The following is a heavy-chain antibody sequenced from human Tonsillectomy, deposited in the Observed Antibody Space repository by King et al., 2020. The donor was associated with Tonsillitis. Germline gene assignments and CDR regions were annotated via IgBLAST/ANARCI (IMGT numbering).Heavy chain of an antibody. Sequence: QLQLQESGPGLVNPSQTLSLTCTVSGDFISSGESYWGWIRQKPGKALEWIGSIHNSGQTYYDPSLKSRTSVSLDTSKNHFSLKLSSVSAADTAVYYCARDPGRLAGHTYDYWGQGTLVTVSS. D-gene: IGHD3-10*01. CDR1: GDFISSGESY. J-gene: IGHJ4*02. V-gene: IGHV4-31*03. CDR3: ARDPGRLAGHTYDY. CDR2: IHNSGQT.